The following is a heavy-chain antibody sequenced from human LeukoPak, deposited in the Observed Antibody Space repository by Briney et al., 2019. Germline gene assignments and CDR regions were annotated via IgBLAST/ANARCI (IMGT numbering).Heavy chain of an antibody. CDR2: INSDGSST. Sequence: GGSLRLSCAASGFTFSSYWMHWVRQAPGKGLVWFSRINSDGSSTSYADSVKGRFTISRDNAKNTLYLQMNSLRAEDTAVYYCARVARYGGSSSLFGYWGQGTLVTVSS. J-gene: IGHJ4*02. CDR3: ARVARYGGSSSLFGY. CDR1: GFTFSSYW. D-gene: IGHD1-26*01. V-gene: IGHV3-74*01.